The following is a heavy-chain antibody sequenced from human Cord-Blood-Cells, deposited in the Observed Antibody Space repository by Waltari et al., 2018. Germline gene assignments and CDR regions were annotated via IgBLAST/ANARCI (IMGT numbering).Heavy chain of an antibody. J-gene: IGHJ4*02. CDR2: IKQDGSEK. V-gene: IGHV3-7*05. CDR1: GFPLCSFL. CDR3: ARGLSPVDY. Sequence: VALGEVGGGLVPPGGVLGPSLSALGFPLCSFLYGWVRQAPGKGLEWVANIKQDGSEKYYVDSVKGRFTISRDNAKNSLYLQMNSLRAEDTAVYYCARGLSPVDYWGQGTLVTVSS.